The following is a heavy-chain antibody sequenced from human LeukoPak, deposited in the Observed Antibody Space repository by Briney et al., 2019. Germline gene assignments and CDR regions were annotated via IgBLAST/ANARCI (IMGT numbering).Heavy chain of an antibody. CDR1: GYTFTSYD. Sequence: GASVKVSCKASGYTFTSYDFNWLRQATGQGPEWMGWMNPNSGATGYAQKFQGRVTMTRSASINTAYMELSSLRSEDTAVYYCARASSTTHFTHWGQGTLVTVSS. D-gene: IGHD1-7*01. CDR3: ARASSTTHFTH. V-gene: IGHV1-8*01. J-gene: IGHJ4*02. CDR2: MNPNSGAT.